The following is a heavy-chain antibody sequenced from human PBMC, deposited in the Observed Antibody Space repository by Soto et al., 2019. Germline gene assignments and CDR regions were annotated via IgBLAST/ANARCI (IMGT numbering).Heavy chain of an antibody. V-gene: IGHV4-31*03. CDR3: ARTLNFGQLVPYYYFDY. D-gene: IGHD6-13*01. CDR1: GGSISSGGYY. Sequence: QVQLQESGPGLVKPSQTLSLTCTVSGGSISSGGYYWSWIRQHPGKGLEWIGYIYYSGSTYYNPSLKSRVTISVDTSKNQFSLKLSSVTAADTAVYYCARTLNFGQLVPYYYFDYWGQGTLVTVSS. J-gene: IGHJ4*02. CDR2: IYYSGST.